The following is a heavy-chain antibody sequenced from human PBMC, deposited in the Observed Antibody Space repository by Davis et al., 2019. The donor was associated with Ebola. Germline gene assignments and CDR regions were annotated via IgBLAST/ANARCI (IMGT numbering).Heavy chain of an antibody. J-gene: IGHJ4*02. D-gene: IGHD2-21*01. CDR3: ARAPGDLFDY. Sequence: AASVTVSCKASGYTFTTYSIHWVRQAPGQGLEWMGMIIPRDGSASYAHKFQDRVTMTGDTSTSTVYMDLSSLRSEDTAVYYCARAPGDLFDYWGQGTLVTVSS. CDR2: IIPRDGSA. CDR1: GYTFTTYS. V-gene: IGHV1-46*01.